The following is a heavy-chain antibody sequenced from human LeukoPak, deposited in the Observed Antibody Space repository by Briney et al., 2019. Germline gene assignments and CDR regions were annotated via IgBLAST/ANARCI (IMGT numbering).Heavy chain of an antibody. CDR3: ARAGIAAAGKAYYYYGMDV. CDR1: GFTFNNFG. CDR2: IRYDGTNE. D-gene: IGHD6-13*01. J-gene: IGHJ6*02. V-gene: IGHV3-30*02. Sequence: GGSLRLSCAASGFTFNNFGMHWARQAPGKGLEWVAFIRYDGTNEFYADSVKGRFTISRDNSDNTLYLQMNSLRAEDTAVYYCARAGIAAAGKAYYYYGMDVWGQGTTVTVSS.